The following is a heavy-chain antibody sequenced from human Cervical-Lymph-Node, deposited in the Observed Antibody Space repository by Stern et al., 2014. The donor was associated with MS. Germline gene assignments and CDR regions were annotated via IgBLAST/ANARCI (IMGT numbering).Heavy chain of an antibody. CDR3: ARAIFGVNTAAMAPDAFDS. J-gene: IGHJ3*01. CDR1: GFIVSKNY. D-gene: IGHD3-3*01. CDR2: IYTDGST. Sequence: EVQLVQSGGGLIQPGGSLRLSCAAPGFIVSKNYMSWVRQAPGKGLEWVSLIYTDGSTYYAVAVKGRFAISRDSSKNKLFLQMNSLRAEDTAMYYCARAIFGVNTAAMAPDAFDSWGQGTMVTDSS. V-gene: IGHV3-53*01.